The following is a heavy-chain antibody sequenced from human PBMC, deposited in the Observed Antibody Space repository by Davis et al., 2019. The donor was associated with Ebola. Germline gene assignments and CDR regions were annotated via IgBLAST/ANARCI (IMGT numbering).Heavy chain of an antibody. D-gene: IGHD6-13*01. CDR2: FYHAGYF. Sequence: GSLRLSCAASGFTFGNYAMSWFRQAPGKGLEWIGEFYHAGYFNYNPSLKSRVTISLDKSKNQFSLTLTSVTAADTAVYYCARDRDYSSSQHCFDPWGLGTLVTVSS. CDR1: GFTFGNYA. V-gene: IGHV4-4*02. J-gene: IGHJ5*02. CDR3: ARDRDYSSSQHCFDP.